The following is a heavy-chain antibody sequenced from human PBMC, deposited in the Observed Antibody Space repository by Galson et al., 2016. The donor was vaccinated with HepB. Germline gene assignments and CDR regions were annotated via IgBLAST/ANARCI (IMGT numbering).Heavy chain of an antibody. CDR1: GFTFSIYD. J-gene: IGHJ6*04. CDR3: ARDGGYSGYDAYGLDV. V-gene: IGHV3-13*01. Sequence: SLRLSCAASGFTFSIYDMHWVRQAPGRGLEWVSVIGTADNTYYAASVKGRFTISREDAKHSFYLQMNSLRAGDTAVYHCARDGGYSGYDAYGLDVWGKGTTVTVSS. D-gene: IGHD5-12*01. CDR2: IGTADNT.